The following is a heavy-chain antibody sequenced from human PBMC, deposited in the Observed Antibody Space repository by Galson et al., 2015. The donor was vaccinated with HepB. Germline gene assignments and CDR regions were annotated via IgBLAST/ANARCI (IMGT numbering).Heavy chain of an antibody. J-gene: IGHJ4*02. D-gene: IGHD3-16*01. Sequence: ETLSLTCAVYGGSFSDYSWSWIRQPPGKGLEWIGEINHSGSTNYNSSLKSRLTISVDTSKNHFSLKLNSVTAADTAVYYCARGRVLTYSDYIWERQTSPYFDYWGQGTLVTVSS. CDR2: INHSGST. CDR1: GGSFSDYS. V-gene: IGHV4-34*01. CDR3: ARGRVLTYSDYIWERQTSPYFDY.